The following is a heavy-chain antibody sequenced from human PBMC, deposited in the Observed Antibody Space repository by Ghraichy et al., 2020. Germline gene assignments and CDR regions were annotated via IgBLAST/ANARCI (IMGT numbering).Heavy chain of an antibody. V-gene: IGHV4-34*01. CDR1: GGSFSGYY. CDR3: ARGGGIYSSSWYGQYNWFDP. D-gene: IGHD6-13*01. J-gene: IGHJ5*02. Sequence: SETLSLTCAVYGGSFSGYYWSWIRQPPGKGLEWIGEINHSGSTNYNPSLKSRVTISVDTSKNQFSLKLSSVTAADTAVYYCARGGGIYSSSWYGQYNWFDPWGQGTLVTVSS. CDR2: INHSGST.